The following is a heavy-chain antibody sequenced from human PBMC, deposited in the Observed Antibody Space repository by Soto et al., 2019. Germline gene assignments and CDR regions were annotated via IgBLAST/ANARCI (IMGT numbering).Heavy chain of an antibody. CDR3: ANHGGFDI. CDR2: ISGSGDYT. V-gene: IGHV3-23*01. CDR1: GFTFSTSG. Sequence: EVQLLESGGGLVQPGGSLRLSCAASGFTFSTSGMSWVRQAPGKGLEWVSSISGSGDYTNYADSVKGRFTISRDNSKNTLSLQINSLTAEDTAVYYCANHGGFDIWGQGTIVDVSS. J-gene: IGHJ3*02. D-gene: IGHD4-17*01.